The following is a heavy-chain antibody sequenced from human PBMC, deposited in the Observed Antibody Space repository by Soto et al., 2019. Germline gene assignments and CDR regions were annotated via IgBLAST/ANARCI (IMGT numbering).Heavy chain of an antibody. CDR3: ARRVIGSSRAFDI. J-gene: IGHJ3*02. Sequence: LRLSCAAPGFAFSSHPMSWVRQAPEKGLEWVAGISDGGDLTYNADSVRGRFTISRDNSRNTLYLQMNSLRAEDTAVYYCARRVIGSSRAFDIWGQGTMVTVSS. CDR2: ISDGGDLT. CDR1: GFAFSSHP. V-gene: IGHV3-23*01. D-gene: IGHD3-10*01.